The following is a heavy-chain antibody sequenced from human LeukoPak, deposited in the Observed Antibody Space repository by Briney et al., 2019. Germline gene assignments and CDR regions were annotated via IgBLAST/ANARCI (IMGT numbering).Heavy chain of an antibody. V-gene: IGHV3-74*01. Sequence: GGSLRLSCAASGITVSSYWMHWVRQAPGKGLVWVSRTNSDGTNTNYADSVKGRFSTSRDNAKNTLYLQMNSLRAEDTAVYYCARGSAAAGPFDYWGQGTLVTVSS. J-gene: IGHJ4*02. CDR3: ARGSAAAGPFDY. D-gene: IGHD6-13*01. CDR2: TNSDGTNT. CDR1: GITVSSYW.